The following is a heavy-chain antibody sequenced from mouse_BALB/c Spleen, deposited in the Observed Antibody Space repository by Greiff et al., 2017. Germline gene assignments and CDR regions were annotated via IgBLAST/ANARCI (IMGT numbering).Heavy chain of an antibody. CDR1: GFTFSSYT. CDR3: TRDYYGSSYGYFDY. CDR2: ISSGGSYT. D-gene: IGHD1-1*01. Sequence: EVQRVESGGGLVKPGGSLKLSCAASGFTFSSYTMSWVRQTPEKRLEWVATISSGGSYTYYPDSVKGRFTISRDNAKNTLYLQMSSLKSEDTAMYYCTRDYYGSSYGYFDYWGQGTTLTVSS. J-gene: IGHJ2*01. V-gene: IGHV5-6-4*01.